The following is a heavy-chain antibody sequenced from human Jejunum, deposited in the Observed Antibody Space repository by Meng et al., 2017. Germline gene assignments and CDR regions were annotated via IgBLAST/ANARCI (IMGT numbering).Heavy chain of an antibody. Sequence: SCTVSGGSITSGNYYWTWIRQPAGKELEWIGRIYSTGINNCNPSLKSRVTMSIDTSKNQFSLKLSSVTAADTAVYFCARDRSHYYGSGSPNWFDPWGQGTLVTVSS. CDR1: GGSITSGNYY. CDR2: IYSTGIN. J-gene: IGHJ5*02. V-gene: IGHV4-61*02. CDR3: ARDRSHYYGSGSPNWFDP. D-gene: IGHD3-10*01.